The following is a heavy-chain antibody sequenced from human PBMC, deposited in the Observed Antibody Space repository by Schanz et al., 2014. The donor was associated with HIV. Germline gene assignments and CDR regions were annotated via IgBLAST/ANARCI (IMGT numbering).Heavy chain of an antibody. D-gene: IGHD3-16*01. CDR3: TKARRGKVRLGESTTYYGMDV. Sequence: EVHLSESGGGLVQPGESVKFACVASGFTFSSFAMTWVRQVPGKGLEWVSSISGGGHRLYYVDSAKGRFSVSRDNSRNTMYLEMSNLRVEDTAVYYCTKARRGKVRLGESTTYYGMDVWGQGTTVTVSS. CDR2: ISGGGHRL. CDR1: GFTFSSFA. V-gene: IGHV3-23*01. J-gene: IGHJ6*02.